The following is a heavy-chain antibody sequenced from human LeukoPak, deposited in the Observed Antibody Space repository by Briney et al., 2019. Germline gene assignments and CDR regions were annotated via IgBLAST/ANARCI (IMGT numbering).Heavy chain of an antibody. CDR3: AXXXXAAGTAKDNWFDP. CDR2: MNPNSGNT. Sequence: ASVKVSCKASGYTFTSYDINWVRQATGQGLEWMGWMNPNSGNTGYAQKFQGRVTITRNTSISTAYMELSSLRSEDTAVYYCAXXXXAAGTAKDNWFDPWGQGTLVTVSS. CDR1: GYTFTSYD. D-gene: IGHD6-13*01. J-gene: IGHJ5*02. V-gene: IGHV1-8*03.